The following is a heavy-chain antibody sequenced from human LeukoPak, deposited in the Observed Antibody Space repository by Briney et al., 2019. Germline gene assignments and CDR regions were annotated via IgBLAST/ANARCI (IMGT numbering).Heavy chain of an antibody. J-gene: IGHJ4*02. V-gene: IGHV3-21*01. CDR1: GFTFSSYS. Sequence: GGSLRLSCAASGFTFSSYSMNWVRQAPGKGLEWVSSISSSSSYMYYADSVKGRFTISRDNAKNSLYLQMNSLRAEDTAVYYCASGYYSYYFDYWGQGTLVTVSS. CDR2: ISSSSSYM. CDR3: ASGYYSYYFDY. D-gene: IGHD3-22*01.